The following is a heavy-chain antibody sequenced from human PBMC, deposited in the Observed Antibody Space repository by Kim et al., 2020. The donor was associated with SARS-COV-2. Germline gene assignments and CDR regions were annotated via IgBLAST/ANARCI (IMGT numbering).Heavy chain of an antibody. CDR1: GFTFSSYA. J-gene: IGHJ6*02. Sequence: GGSLRLSCAASGFTFSSYAMSWVRQAPGKGLEWVSAISGSGGSTYYADSVKGRFTISRDNSKNTLYLQMNSLRAEDTAVYYCAKDQGSGWYPPIYGMDVWGQGTTVTVSS. CDR3: AKDQGSGWYPPIYGMDV. V-gene: IGHV3-23*01. CDR2: ISGSGGST. D-gene: IGHD6-19*01.